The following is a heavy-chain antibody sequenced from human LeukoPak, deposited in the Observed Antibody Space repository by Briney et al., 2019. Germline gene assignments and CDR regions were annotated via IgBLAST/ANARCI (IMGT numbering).Heavy chain of an antibody. D-gene: IGHD3-3*01. V-gene: IGHV1-3*02. J-gene: IGHJ5*02. CDR1: GYTFTSYA. CDR2: SNAGNGNT. CDR3: ARAVSITIFGVVTEYNWFDP. Sequence: ASVKVSCKASGYTFTSYAMHWVRQAPGQRLEWMGWSNAGNGNTKYSQEFQGRVTITRDTSASTAYMELSSLRSEDTAVYYCARAVSITIFGVVTEYNWFDPWGQGTLVTVSS.